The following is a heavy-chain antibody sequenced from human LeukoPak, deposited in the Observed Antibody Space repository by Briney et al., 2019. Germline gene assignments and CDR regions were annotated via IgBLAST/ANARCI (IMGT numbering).Heavy chain of an antibody. CDR2: ISWNSGSI. V-gene: IGHV3-9*01. CDR3: ANDSSMTNDAFDI. Sequence: GGSLRLSCAASGFTFDDYAMHWVRQAPGKGLEWVSGISWNSGSIGYADSVKGRFTISRDNAKNSLYLQMNSLRAEDTALYYCANDSSMTNDAFDIWGQGTMVTVSS. J-gene: IGHJ3*02. CDR1: GFTFDDYA.